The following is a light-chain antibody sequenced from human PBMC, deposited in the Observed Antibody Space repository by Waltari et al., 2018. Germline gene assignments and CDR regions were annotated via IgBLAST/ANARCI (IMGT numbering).Light chain of an antibody. CDR1: SSDVGGYNY. CDR2: EVS. Sequence: QSALTQPASVSGSPGQSITISCTGTSSDVGGYNYVSWYQQPPGKAPKLMIYEVSKRPSGVSNRFSGSKSGNTASLTISGLQAEDEADYYCSSYTSSSHVVFGGGTKLTVL. V-gene: IGLV2-14*01. J-gene: IGLJ2*01. CDR3: SSYTSSSHVV.